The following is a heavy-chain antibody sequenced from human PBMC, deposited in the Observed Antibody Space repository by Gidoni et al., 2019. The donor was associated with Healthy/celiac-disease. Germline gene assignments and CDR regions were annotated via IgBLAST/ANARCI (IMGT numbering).Heavy chain of an antibody. D-gene: IGHD2-2*02. V-gene: IGHV1-69*01. Sequence: QVQLVQSGAAVKNPASSVQVSCQASGGTFRSYAISRVRQAPGQGLEWMGGIIPMFGTANYAQKFQGRVTITADESTSTDYMELSSLRSEDTAVYYCATICSSTSCYIDYYYGMDVWGQGTTVTVSS. J-gene: IGHJ6*02. CDR1: GGTFRSYA. CDR2: IIPMFGTA. CDR3: ATICSSTSCYIDYYYGMDV.